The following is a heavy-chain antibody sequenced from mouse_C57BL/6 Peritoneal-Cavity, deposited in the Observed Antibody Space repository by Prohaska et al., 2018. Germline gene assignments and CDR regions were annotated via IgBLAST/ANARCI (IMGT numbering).Heavy chain of an antibody. D-gene: IGHD1-1*01. CDR3: ARSHYYGSSWGLAY. Sequence: QVQLQQPGAELVKPGASVKLSCKASGYTFTSYWMQWVKQRPGQGLEWIGEIDPSDSYTNYNQKFKGKATLTVDTSASTAYMQLSSLTSEDSAVYYCARSHYYGSSWGLAYWGQGTLVTVSA. CDR2: IDPSDSYT. J-gene: IGHJ3*01. CDR1: GYTFTSYW. V-gene: IGHV1-50*01.